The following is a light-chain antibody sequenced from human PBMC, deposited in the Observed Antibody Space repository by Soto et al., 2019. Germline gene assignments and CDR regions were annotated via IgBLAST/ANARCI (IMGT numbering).Light chain of an antibody. CDR1: QGISSY. Sequence: IQLTQSPSSLSASVGDRVTITCRPSQGISSYLAWYQQKPGKAPKLLIYAASTLQSGVPSRFSGSGSGTDFTLTIRSLQPEDFATYYCQQLNSYPLITFGQGTRLEIK. CDR3: QQLNSYPLIT. CDR2: AAS. V-gene: IGKV1-9*01. J-gene: IGKJ5*01.